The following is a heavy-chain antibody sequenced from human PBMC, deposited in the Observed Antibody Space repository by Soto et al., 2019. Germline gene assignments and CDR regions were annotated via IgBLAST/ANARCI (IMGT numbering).Heavy chain of an antibody. CDR1: GYTFTGYY. V-gene: IGHV1-2*02. D-gene: IGHD2-2*02. CDR2: INPNSGGT. J-gene: IGHJ6*02. CDR3: ARDHLGYCSSTSCYTGGGYYGMDV. Sequence: QVQLVQSGAEVKKPGASVKVSCKASGYTFTGYYMHWVRQAPGQGLEWMGWINPNSGGTNYAQKFQGRVTMTRDTSISAAYMELSRLRSDDTALYDCARDHLGYCSSTSCYTGGGYYGMDVWGQGTTVTVSS.